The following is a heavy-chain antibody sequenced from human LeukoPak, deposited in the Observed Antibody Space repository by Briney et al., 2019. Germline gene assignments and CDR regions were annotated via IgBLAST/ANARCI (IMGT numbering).Heavy chain of an antibody. CDR3: ARDRFGSGTLFAY. J-gene: IGHJ4*02. CDR1: GFPFSTYW. Sequence: GGSLRLSCAASGFPFSTYWMTWVRQAPGKGLEWVSGINWNSGNRDYGDSVKGRFTISRDTATNSLYLQMDSLRPEDTAFYYCARDRFGSGTLFAYWGQGTLVTVSS. CDR2: INWNSGNR. D-gene: IGHD3-10*01. V-gene: IGHV3-9*01.